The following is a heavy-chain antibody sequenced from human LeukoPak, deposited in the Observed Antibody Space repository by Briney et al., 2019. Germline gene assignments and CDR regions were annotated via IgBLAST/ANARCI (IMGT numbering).Heavy chain of an antibody. CDR3: ARRGFDP. CDR2: INHSGST. CDR1: GGSFSGYY. Sequence: SETLSLTCAVYGGSFSGYYWSWIRQPPGKGLEWIGEINHSGSTNYNPSLKRRVTISVDTSKNQFSLKLSSVTSADTGVYYCARRGFDPWGQGTLVTVSS. V-gene: IGHV4-34*01. J-gene: IGHJ5*02.